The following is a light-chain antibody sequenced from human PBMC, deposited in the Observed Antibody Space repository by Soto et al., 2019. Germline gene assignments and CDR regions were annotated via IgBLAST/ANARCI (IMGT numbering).Light chain of an antibody. CDR1: QIINTW. V-gene: IGKV1-5*03. Sequence: DIQMTQSPSSLSASVGDRVTITCRASQIINTWLAWYQQKPGKAPKLVIYRASNLVNGVPSRFSGSGSGTEFTLTISSLQPDDFSIYYCQQCETYSGTFGPGTKVDL. CDR2: RAS. J-gene: IGKJ3*01. CDR3: QQCETYSGT.